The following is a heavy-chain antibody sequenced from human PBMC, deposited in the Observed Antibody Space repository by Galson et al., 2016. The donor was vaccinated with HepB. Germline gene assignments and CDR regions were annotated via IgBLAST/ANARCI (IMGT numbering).Heavy chain of an antibody. V-gene: IGHV4-59*08. J-gene: IGHJ4*01. CDR2: IYDSGST. D-gene: IGHD1-26*01. CDR3: ARLPRLWDGYFDY. CDR1: GGSISGYY. Sequence: SETLSLTCTVSGGSISGYYWSWIRQPPGKGLEWIGYIYDSGSTNYNPSLKSRLTISIDTSKNQFSLKLTSVTAADKAVYYFARLPRLWDGYFDYWGHGTLVTVSS.